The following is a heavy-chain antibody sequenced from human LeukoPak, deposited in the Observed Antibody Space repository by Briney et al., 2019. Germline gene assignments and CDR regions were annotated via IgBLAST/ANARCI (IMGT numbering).Heavy chain of an antibody. CDR2: IYSRGST. CDR3: ARQGSGGRAFDI. V-gene: IGHV4-59*08. D-gene: IGHD1-26*01. CDR1: GGSISSYY. Sequence: SETLSLTCIVSGGSISSYYWSWIGQPPGKGLEWIGYIYSRGSTNSNPPLKSRVTISVDTSKSQFSLKMTSVTAADTAVYYCARQGSGGRAFDIWGQGTMVTVSS. J-gene: IGHJ3*02.